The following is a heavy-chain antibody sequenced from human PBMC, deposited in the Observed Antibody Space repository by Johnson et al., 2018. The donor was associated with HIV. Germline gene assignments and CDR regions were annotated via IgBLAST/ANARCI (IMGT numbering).Heavy chain of an antibody. Sequence: QVQLVESGGGVVQPGGSLRLSCAASGFTFSSYGMHWVRQAPGKGLEWVAFIRYDGSNKYYADSLKGRFTISRDNSRNTLYLQMNSLRAEDTAVYYCAKGPGIAVAWPAFDIWGQGTMVTVSS. J-gene: IGHJ3*02. CDR1: GFTFSSYG. CDR2: IRYDGSNK. V-gene: IGHV3-30*02. D-gene: IGHD6-19*01. CDR3: AKGPGIAVAWPAFDI.